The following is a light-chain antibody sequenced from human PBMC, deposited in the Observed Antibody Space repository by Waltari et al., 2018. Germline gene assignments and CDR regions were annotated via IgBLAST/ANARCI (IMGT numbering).Light chain of an antibody. CDR3: QQYDNWPPIT. CDR1: QSVSSK. Sequence: DIGMTQSPATLSVSPGERATLSCRASQSVSSKLAWYQQKPGQAPRLLIYGASTRATGIPARFSSSGSGTEFTLTISSLQSEDFAVYYCQQYDNWPPITFGQGTRLEIK. V-gene: IGKV3-15*01. J-gene: IGKJ5*01. CDR2: GAS.